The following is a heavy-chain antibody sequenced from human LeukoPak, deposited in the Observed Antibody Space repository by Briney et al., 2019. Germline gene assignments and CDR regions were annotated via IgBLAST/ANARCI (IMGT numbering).Heavy chain of an antibody. Sequence: SETLSLTCAVYGGSFSGYYWSWIRQPPGKGLEWVGEINHSGSTNYNPSLKSRVTISVDTSKNQFSLKLSSVTAADTAVYYCARGGENSGMDVWGQGTTVTVSS. CDR1: GGSFSGYY. V-gene: IGHV4-34*01. D-gene: IGHD3-10*01. CDR2: INHSGST. CDR3: ARGGENSGMDV. J-gene: IGHJ6*02.